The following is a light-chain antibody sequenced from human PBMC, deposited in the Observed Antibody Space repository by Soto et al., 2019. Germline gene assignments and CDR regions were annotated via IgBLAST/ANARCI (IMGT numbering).Light chain of an antibody. CDR2: GAS. J-gene: IGKJ1*01. Sequence: EIVMTQSPATLSVVPGERAPLSYRTSQSVSSSFLAWYQQKPGQAPRLLIYGASNGATGIPDRFSGSGSGTDFTLTISRLEPEDFAVYYCQQYVTSPWAFGQGTKVDI. V-gene: IGKV3-20*01. CDR1: QSVSSSF. CDR3: QQYVTSPWA.